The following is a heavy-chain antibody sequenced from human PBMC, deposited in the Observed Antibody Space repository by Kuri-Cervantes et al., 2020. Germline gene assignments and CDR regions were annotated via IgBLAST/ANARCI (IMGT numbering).Heavy chain of an antibody. CDR3: ARVEWATIYFDY. D-gene: IGHD1-26*01. CDR2: IYHSGST. J-gene: IGHJ4*02. V-gene: IGHV4-38-2*02. CDR1: GYSISSGYY. Sequence: SETLSLTCTVSGYSISSGYYWGWIRQPPGRGLEWIGSIYHSGSTYYNPSLKSRVTISVDTSKNQFSLKLSSVTASDTAVYYCARVEWATIYFDYWGQGTLVTVSS.